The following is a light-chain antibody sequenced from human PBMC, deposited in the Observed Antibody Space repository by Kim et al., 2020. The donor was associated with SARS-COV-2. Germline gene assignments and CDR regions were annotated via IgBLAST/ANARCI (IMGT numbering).Light chain of an antibody. J-gene: IGKJ2*01. CDR2: GAS. CDR3: QQDYNLPPYT. CDR1: QSVSSSY. V-gene: IGKV3D-7*01. Sequence: SPGERAALSCRASQSVSSSYLSWYQQKPGQAPRLLIYGASTRATGIPARFSGSGSGTDFTLTISSLQPEDFAVYYCQQDYNLPPYTFGQGTKLEI.